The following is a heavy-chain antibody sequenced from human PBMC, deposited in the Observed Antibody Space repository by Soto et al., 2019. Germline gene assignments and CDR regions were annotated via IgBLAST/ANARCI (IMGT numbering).Heavy chain of an antibody. Sequence: QVQLVQSGAEVKKPGSSVKVSCKASGGTFSKSAINWVRQAPGQGLDWMGGITGMFGTTNYAQKFQGRVTITADESATTAYMELSTLTSDDTGVYYCARSTPGYYYYGVDLWGQGTTVTVSS. CDR3: ARSTPGYYYYGVDL. CDR2: ITGMFGTT. D-gene: IGHD3-9*01. J-gene: IGHJ6*02. CDR1: GGTFSKSA. V-gene: IGHV1-69*12.